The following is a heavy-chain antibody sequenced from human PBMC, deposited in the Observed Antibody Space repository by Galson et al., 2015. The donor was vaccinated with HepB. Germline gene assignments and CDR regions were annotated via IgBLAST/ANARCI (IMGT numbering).Heavy chain of an antibody. V-gene: IGHV3-21*01. Sequence: SLRLSCAASGFTFSSYSMNWVRQAPGKGLEWVSSISSGSSYIYYADSVKGRFTTSRDNAKNSLYLQMNSLRAEDTAVYYCARGGRYIAAPTSLVLDYWGQGILVTVSA. J-gene: IGHJ4*02. CDR3: ARGGRYIAAPTSLVLDY. CDR1: GFTFSSYS. CDR2: ISSGSSYI. D-gene: IGHD6-6*01.